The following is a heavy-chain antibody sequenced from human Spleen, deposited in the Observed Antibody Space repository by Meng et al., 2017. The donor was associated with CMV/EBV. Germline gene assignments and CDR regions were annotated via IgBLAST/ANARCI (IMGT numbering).Heavy chain of an antibody. CDR2: INHSGST. CDR1: GGSFSGYY. CDR3: ARVGAYCGGDCYLDY. Sequence: QGQLQPWGAGLLKPSETLSLTCAVYGGSFSGYYWSWIRQPPGKGLEWIGEINHSGSTNYNPSLKSRVTVSVDTSKTQFSLRLSSVTAADTAVYYCARVGAYCGGDCYLDYWGQGTLVTVSS. V-gene: IGHV4-34*01. D-gene: IGHD2-21*02. J-gene: IGHJ4*02.